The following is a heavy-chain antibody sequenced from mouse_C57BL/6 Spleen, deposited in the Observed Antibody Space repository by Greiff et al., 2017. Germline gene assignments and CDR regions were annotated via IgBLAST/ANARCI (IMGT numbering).Heavy chain of an antibody. CDR3: ARSGLLREFDY. CDR2: IYPGDGAT. D-gene: IGHD1-1*01. J-gene: IGHJ2*01. V-gene: IGHV1-80*01. CDR1: GYAFSSYW. Sequence: QVHVKQSGAELVKPGASVKISCKASGYAFSSYWMNWVKQRPGKGLEWIGQIYPGDGATNYNGKFKGKATLTADKSSSTAYMQLSSLTSEDSAVYFCARSGLLREFDYWGQGTTLTVSS.